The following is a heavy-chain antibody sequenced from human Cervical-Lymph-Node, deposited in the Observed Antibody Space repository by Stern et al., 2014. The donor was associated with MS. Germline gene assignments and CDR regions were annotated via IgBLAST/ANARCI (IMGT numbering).Heavy chain of an antibody. J-gene: IGHJ5*02. CDR2: ISYDVSNK. Sequence: MQLVESGGGVVQPGRSLRLSCAAPGFTFSVYGMHWVRQAPGKGLEWGGLISYDVSNKAYADSVKGRFTISRDNSKDTLYLQMNSLRSEDTAVYYCTKRESDFWSGGFDPWGQGTLVTVSS. CDR1: GFTFSVYG. CDR3: TKRESDFWSGGFDP. D-gene: IGHD3-3*01. V-gene: IGHV3-30*18.